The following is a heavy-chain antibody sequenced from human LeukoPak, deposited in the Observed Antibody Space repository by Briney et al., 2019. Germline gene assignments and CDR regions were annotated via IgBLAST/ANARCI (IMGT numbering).Heavy chain of an antibody. D-gene: IGHD2-15*01. J-gene: IGHJ6*02. CDR3: ARDRDIGTYYYYYGMDV. Sequence: LGALSLTSTVPVGSLSGYYWSWIRQPPGKGLGWIWYTYYFRPTNYIPSPRSRATISVDTSKNQFSMKLNSVTAADTAVYYCARDRDIGTYYYYYGMDVWGQGTTVTVSS. CDR1: VGSLSGYY. V-gene: IGHV4-59*01. CDR2: TYYFRPT.